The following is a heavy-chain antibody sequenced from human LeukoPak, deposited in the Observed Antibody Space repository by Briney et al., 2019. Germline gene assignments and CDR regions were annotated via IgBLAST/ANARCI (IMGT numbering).Heavy chain of an antibody. CDR2: IYTSGST. J-gene: IGHJ4*01. Sequence: SQTLSLTCTVSGGSISSGSYYWSWIRQPAGKGLEWIGRIYTSGSTNYNPSLKSRVTISVDTSKNQFSLKLSSVTAADTAVYYCARAPPCSGTPDYWGQGTLVTVSS. CDR1: GGSISSGSYY. D-gene: IGHD1-1*01. V-gene: IGHV4-61*02. CDR3: ARAPPCSGTPDY.